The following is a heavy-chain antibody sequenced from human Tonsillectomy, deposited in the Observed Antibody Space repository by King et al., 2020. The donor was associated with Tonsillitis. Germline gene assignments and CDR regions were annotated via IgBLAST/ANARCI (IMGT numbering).Heavy chain of an antibody. CDR1: GYTFTSYG. CDR3: ARHAWFGELFLHFDY. Sequence: QLVQSGAEVKKPGASVKVSCTTSGYTFTSYGIGWVRQAPGQGLEWMGWISVYNGNTNYAQKFQGRVTMTTDTSTRTAYMELRSLRSDDTAMYYCARHAWFGELFLHFDYWGQGTLVTVSS. J-gene: IGHJ4*02. V-gene: IGHV1-18*01. CDR2: ISVYNGNT. D-gene: IGHD3-10*01.